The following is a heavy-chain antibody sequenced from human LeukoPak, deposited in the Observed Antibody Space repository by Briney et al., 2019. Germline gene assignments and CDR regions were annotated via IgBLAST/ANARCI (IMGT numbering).Heavy chain of an antibody. CDR1: GYTFTGYY. CDR3: AREAYASGSFRTDYYYMDV. CDR2: INPNSGGT. D-gene: IGHD3-10*01. Sequence: ASVKVSCKASGYTFTGYYMHWVRQAPGQGLEWMGWINPNSGGTNYAQKFQGRVTMTRDTSISTAYMELSRLRSDDTAAYYCAREAYASGSFRTDYYYMDVWGKGTTVTISS. V-gene: IGHV1-2*02. J-gene: IGHJ6*03.